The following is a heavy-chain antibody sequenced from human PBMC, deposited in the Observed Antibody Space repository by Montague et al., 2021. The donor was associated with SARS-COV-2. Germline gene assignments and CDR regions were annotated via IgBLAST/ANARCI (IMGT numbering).Heavy chain of an antibody. CDR3: ARQNTHYYGSGSYLGWFDP. CDR2: FDPSDSYT. D-gene: IGHD3-10*01. J-gene: IGHJ5*02. CDR1: GYSFTSYW. V-gene: IGHV5-10-1*01. Sequence: QSGAEVKKPGESLRISCKGSGYSFTSYWISWVRQMPGKGLEWMGRFDPSDSYTNYSPSFQGHVTISADKSISTAYLQWSSLKASDTAMYYCARQNTHYYGSGSYLGWFDPWGQGTLVTVSS.